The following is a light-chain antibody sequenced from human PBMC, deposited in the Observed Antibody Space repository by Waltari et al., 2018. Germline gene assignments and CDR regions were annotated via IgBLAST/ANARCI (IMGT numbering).Light chain of an antibody. CDR2: GAS. Sequence: EIVMTQSPATLSVSPGERATLSCRASQSVSNNLAWYQQKPGQAPRRLIYGASIRAGGIPARFSGSGSGTEFTLSISSLQSEDFAVYYCQQYDNWPLTFGGGTKVEIK. J-gene: IGKJ4*01. CDR1: QSVSNN. CDR3: QQYDNWPLT. V-gene: IGKV3D-15*01.